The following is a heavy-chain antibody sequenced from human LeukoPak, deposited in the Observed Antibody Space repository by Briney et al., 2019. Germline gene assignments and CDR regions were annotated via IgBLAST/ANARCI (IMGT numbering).Heavy chain of an antibody. J-gene: IGHJ4*02. D-gene: IGHD5-24*01. V-gene: IGHV3-11*04. CDR3: ARGIGDGYNYPAAY. Sequence: PSETLSLTCTVSGYSISSGYYWGWIRQPPGKGLEWVSHISDTGKIIYYADSVKGRFTISRDNAKESLYLQMNSLRAEDTAVYYCARGIGDGYNYPAAYWGQGTLLTVSS. CDR2: ISDTGKII. CDR1: GYSISSGYY.